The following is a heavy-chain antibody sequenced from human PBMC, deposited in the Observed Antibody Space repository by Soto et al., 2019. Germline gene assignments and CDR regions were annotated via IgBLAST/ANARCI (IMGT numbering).Heavy chain of an antibody. CDR1: GFTFSNAW. CDR3: TTAGGITIFGVVITLHYFDY. V-gene: IGHV3-15*01. CDR2: IKSKTDGGTT. Sequence: PGGSLRLSCAASGFTFSNAWISWVRQAPGKGLEWGGRIKSKTDGGTTDYAAPVKGRFTISRDDSKNTLYLQMNSLKTEDTAVYYCTTAGGITIFGVVITLHYFDYWGQGTLVTVSS. J-gene: IGHJ4*02. D-gene: IGHD3-3*01.